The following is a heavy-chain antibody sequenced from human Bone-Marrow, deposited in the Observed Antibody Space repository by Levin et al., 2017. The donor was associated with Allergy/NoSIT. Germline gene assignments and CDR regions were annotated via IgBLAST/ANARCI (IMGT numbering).Heavy chain of an antibody. CDR2: ISYDGSNK. CDR1: GFTFSSYA. D-gene: IGHD2-2*01. J-gene: IGHJ6*03. Sequence: PGGSLRLSCAASGFTFSSYAMHWVRQAPGKGLEWVAVISYDGSNKYYADSVKGRFTISRDNSKNTLYLQMNSLRAEDTAVYYCARAAVPAANTLEFYYYYYMDVWGKGTTVTVSS. V-gene: IGHV3-30-3*01. CDR3: ARAAVPAANTLEFYYYYYMDV.